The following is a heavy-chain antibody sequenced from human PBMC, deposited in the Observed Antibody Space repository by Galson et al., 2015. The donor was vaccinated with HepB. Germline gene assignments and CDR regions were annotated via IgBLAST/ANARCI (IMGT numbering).Heavy chain of an antibody. V-gene: IGHV1-18*04. J-gene: IGHJ4*02. CDR2: ISAYNGHT. CDR3: GRGGYGGYALDY. Sequence: SVKVSCKASGYTFTSYSISWVRQAPGQGPEWMAWISAYNGHTNYAQKFQGRVTVTTDTSTSTVYMELRSLRADDTAVYYCGRGGYGGYALDYWGQGSLVTVSS. CDR1: GYTFTSYS. D-gene: IGHD5-12*01.